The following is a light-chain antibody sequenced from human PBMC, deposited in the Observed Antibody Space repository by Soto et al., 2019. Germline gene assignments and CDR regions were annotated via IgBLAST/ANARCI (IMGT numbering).Light chain of an antibody. V-gene: IGKV3-15*01. CDR1: QSVSSN. Sequence: EIVMTQSPATLSVSPGERATLSCRASQSVSSNLAWYQQKPGQAPRLLIYGASTRATGIPARFSGSGSGTEFTLTISSLQSEDFAIYFCQRYNNWPPDRTFGQGTKVEIE. CDR3: QRYNNWPPDRT. CDR2: GAS. J-gene: IGKJ1*01.